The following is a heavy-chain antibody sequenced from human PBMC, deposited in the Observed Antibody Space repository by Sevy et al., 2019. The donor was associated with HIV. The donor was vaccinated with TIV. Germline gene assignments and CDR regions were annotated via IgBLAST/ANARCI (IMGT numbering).Heavy chain of an antibody. CDR1: GFTFITDA. D-gene: IGHD3-22*01. J-gene: IGHJ3*02. V-gene: IGHV3-23*01. CDR3: AGGRYASSGSFDAFDI. Sequence: GGSLRLSCKPSGFTFITDAMNWVRQAPGKGLEWVSTIYGSGGATYYADSVKGRFTISRDNSKNTLYLQMNSLRTEDSAVYYCAGGRYASSGSFDAFDIWGQGTMVTVSS. CDR2: IYGSGGAT.